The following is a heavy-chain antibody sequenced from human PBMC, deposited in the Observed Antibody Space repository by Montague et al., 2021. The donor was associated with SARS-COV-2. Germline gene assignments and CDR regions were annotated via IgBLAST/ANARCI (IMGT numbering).Heavy chain of an antibody. J-gene: IGHJ4*02. Sequence: SETLSLTCAIYGGSFSGYFWSWIRQSPGKGLEWIGEISYTGHTRYNPSLQSRVSISGDSSENQFSLTLTSVTAPDTAVYYCARSHYSVSWCPDWGQGTLVTVSS. CDR3: ARSHYSVSWCPD. CDR2: ISYTGHT. D-gene: IGHD5/OR15-5a*01. CDR1: GGSFSGYF. V-gene: IGHV4-34*01.